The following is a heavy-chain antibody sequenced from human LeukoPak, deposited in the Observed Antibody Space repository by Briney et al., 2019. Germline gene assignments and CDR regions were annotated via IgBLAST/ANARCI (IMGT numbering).Heavy chain of an antibody. Sequence: TGGSLRLSCAASGFTFSGYAMHWVRQAPGKGLECVAFIRYDGSDKYYADSVKGRFTISRDNSKNTLHLQMNSLRAEDTAVYYCAKDLVVPVAALDYWGQGTLVTVSS. V-gene: IGHV3-30*02. CDR2: IRYDGSDK. J-gene: IGHJ4*02. CDR3: AKDLVVPVAALDY. CDR1: GFTFSGYA. D-gene: IGHD2-2*01.